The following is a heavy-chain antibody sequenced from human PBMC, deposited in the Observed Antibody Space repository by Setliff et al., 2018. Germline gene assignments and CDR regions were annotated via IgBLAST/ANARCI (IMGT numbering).Heavy chain of an antibody. CDR2: IMPIFGST. J-gene: IGHJ5*02. D-gene: IGHD2-21*01. CDR1: GGTFSSYA. Sequence: RASVKVSCKASGGTFSSYAISWVRQAPGQGLEWMGRIMPIFGSTNYAQNFQGRVTITADKSTSTAYMDLSSLRSEDSAVYYCARDRGGTAIANWFDRWGQGTLVTVS. V-gene: IGHV1-69*06. CDR3: ARDRGGTAIANWFDR.